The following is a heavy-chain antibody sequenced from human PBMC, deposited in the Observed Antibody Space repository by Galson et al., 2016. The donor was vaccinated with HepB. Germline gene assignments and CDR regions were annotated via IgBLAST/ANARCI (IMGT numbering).Heavy chain of an antibody. CDR1: GFTFTTYW. D-gene: IGHD3-22*01. V-gene: IGHV3-7*03. J-gene: IGHJ1*01. Sequence: SLRLSCAASGFTFTTYWMSWVRQAPGKGLEWVANIKQDGSEEYYVDSVKGRFTISRDNAKNSLYLQMNSLRAEDTAVYYCAQYYYDSSGYVEYFQNWGRGSRVTVSS. CDR3: AQYYYDSSGYVEYFQN. CDR2: IKQDGSEE.